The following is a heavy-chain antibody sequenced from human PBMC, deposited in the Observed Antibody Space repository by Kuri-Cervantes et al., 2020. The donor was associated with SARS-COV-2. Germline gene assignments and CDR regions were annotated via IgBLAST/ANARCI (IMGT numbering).Heavy chain of an antibody. D-gene: IGHD3-10*01. J-gene: IGHJ3*02. CDR2: ISAYNGNT. Sequence: ASVKVSCKASGGTFSSYTISWVRQAPGQGLEWMGWISAYNGNTNYAQKLQGRVTMTTDTSTSTAYMELRSLRSDDTAVYYCAREAPGGPMGGFHDAFDIWGQGTMVTVSS. CDR3: AREAPGGPMGGFHDAFDI. CDR1: GGTFSSYT. V-gene: IGHV1-18*01.